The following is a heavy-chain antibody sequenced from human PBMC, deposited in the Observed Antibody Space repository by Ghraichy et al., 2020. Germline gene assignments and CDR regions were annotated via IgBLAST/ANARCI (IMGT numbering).Heavy chain of an antibody. CDR1: GYTFTGYY. CDR3: ARDFWEYQLGVGEYYGMDV. J-gene: IGHJ6*02. CDR2: INPNSGGT. V-gene: IGHV1-2*04. D-gene: IGHD2-2*01. Sequence: ASVKVSCKASGYTFTGYYMHWVRQAPGQGLEWMGWINPNSGGTNYAQKFQGWVTMTRDTSISTAYMELSRLRSDDTAVYYCARDFWEYQLGVGEYYGMDVWGQGTTVTVSS.